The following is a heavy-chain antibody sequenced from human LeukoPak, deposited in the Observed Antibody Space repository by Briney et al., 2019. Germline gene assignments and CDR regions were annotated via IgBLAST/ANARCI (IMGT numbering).Heavy chain of an antibody. CDR3: ACSRYFDWLLYDY. D-gene: IGHD3-9*01. Sequence: ASVKVSCKASGGTFSSYAISWVRQAPGQGLEWMGGIIPIFGTANYAQKFQGRVTITADESTSTAYMELSSLRSEDTAVYYCACSRYFDWLLYDYWGQGTLVTVSS. J-gene: IGHJ4*02. CDR2: IIPIFGTA. V-gene: IGHV1-69*13. CDR1: GGTFSSYA.